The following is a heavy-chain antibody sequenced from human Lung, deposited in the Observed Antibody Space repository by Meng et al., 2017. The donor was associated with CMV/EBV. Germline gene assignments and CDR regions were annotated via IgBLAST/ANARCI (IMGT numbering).Heavy chain of an antibody. V-gene: IGHV4-31*03. D-gene: IGHD5-24*01. CDR2: IYYTGST. Sequence: VPLQESGPGLVKPSQPLSLTCTVSGGSIGSGGYYWSWIRQHPGKGLGWIGYIYYTGSTFYNPSLKSRVTISVDTSKNQFSLKLIPATAADTAVYYCAREAGRDGYATPKFDYWGQGTLVTVSS. CDR3: AREAGRDGYATPKFDY. CDR1: GGSIGSGGYY. J-gene: IGHJ4*02.